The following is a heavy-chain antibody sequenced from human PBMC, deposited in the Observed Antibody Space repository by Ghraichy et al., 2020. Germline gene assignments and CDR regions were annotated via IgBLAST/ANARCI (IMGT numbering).Heavy chain of an antibody. V-gene: IGHV4-4*09. CDR1: GGSISSYY. D-gene: IGHD6-13*01. J-gene: IGHJ4*02. CDR3: ARSRWGVAAAGTHFDY. CDR2: IYTSGST. Sequence: WGPLSLTCTVSGGSISSYYWSWIRQPPGKGLEWIGYIYTSGSTNYNPSLKSRVTISVDTSKNQFSLKLSSVTAADTAVYYCARSRWGVAAAGTHFDYWGQGTLVTVSS.